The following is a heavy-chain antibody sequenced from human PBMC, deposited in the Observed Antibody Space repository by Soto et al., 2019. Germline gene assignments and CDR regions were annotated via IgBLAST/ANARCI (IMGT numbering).Heavy chain of an antibody. CDR3: AKDHDEDFGYDLDYFDY. J-gene: IGHJ4*02. CDR1: GFNFDDYA. Sequence: EVQLVESGGGLVQPGRSLRLSCAASGFNFDDYAMHWVRQDPGKGLEWVSGISWSSVTFDYADSVKGRFTISRDNAKNSLYLQMNSLRAEDTAFYYCAKDHDEDFGYDLDYFDYWGQGTLVTVSS. D-gene: IGHD5-12*01. CDR2: ISWSSVTF. V-gene: IGHV3-9*01.